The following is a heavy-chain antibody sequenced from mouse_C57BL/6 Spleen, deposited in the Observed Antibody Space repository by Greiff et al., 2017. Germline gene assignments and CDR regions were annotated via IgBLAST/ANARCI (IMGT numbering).Heavy chain of an antibody. CDR3: ARDAGPYDYDAWFAY. D-gene: IGHD2-4*01. CDR2: SRNKANDYTT. CDR1: GFTFSDFY. Sequence: EVHLVESGGGLVQSGRSLRLSCATSGFTFSDFYMEWVRQAPGKGLEWIAASRNKANDYTTEYSASVKGRFIVSRDTSQSILYLQMNALRAEDTAIYYCARDAGPYDYDAWFAYWGQGTLVTVSA. J-gene: IGHJ3*01. V-gene: IGHV7-1*01.